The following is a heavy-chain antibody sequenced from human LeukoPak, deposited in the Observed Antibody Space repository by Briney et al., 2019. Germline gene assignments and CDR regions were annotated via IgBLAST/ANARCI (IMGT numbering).Heavy chain of an antibody. Sequence: GGSLRLSCATSGFTFSSYSMNWVRQAPGKGLEWVSSISSSSSYIYYADSVKGRFTISRDNAKNSLYLQMNSLRAEDTAVYYCARLPYYYDSSGLRDWGQGTLVTISS. CDR1: GFTFSSYS. CDR3: ARLPYYYDSSGLRD. CDR2: ISSSSSYI. J-gene: IGHJ4*02. D-gene: IGHD3-22*01. V-gene: IGHV3-21*01.